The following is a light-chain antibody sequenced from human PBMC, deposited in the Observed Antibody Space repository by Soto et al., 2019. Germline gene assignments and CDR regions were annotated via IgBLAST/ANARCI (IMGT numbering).Light chain of an antibody. CDR2: AAS. CDR3: QQSYITPPT. Sequence: DIQMTQSPSSLSASVGDSVTLACRASQTISTYLNWYQQKPGKAPKLLIYAASSLQSGVPSRFSGSGSGTDFTLTISSLHPEDFATYYSQQSYITPPTFGPGTKVDIK. J-gene: IGKJ3*01. V-gene: IGKV1-39*01. CDR1: QTISTY.